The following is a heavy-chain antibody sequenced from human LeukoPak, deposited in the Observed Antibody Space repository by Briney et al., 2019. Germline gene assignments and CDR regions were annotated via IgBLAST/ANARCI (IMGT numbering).Heavy chain of an antibody. Sequence: TSETLSLTCTVSGGSISSYYWSWIRQPAGKGLEWIGRIYTSGSTNYNPSLKSRVTMSVDTSKNQFSLKLSSVTAADTAVYYCARDTYYYDSSGYYRLDYWGQGTLVTVSS. CDR3: ARDTYYYDSSGYYRLDY. D-gene: IGHD3-22*01. J-gene: IGHJ4*02. V-gene: IGHV4-4*07. CDR2: IYTSGST. CDR1: GGSISSYY.